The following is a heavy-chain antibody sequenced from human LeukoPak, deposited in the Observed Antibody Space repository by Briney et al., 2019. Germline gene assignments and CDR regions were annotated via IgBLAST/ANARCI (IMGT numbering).Heavy chain of an antibody. V-gene: IGHV1-2*04. J-gene: IGHJ5*02. CDR1: GYTFTSYY. Sequence: ASVKVSCKASGYTFTSYYVHWVRQAPGQGLEWMGRINPNSGGTNYAQKFQGWVTMTRDTSISTAYMELSRLRSDDTAVYYCARGFGNYYDSSGYYSGGDNWFDPWGQGTLVTVSS. D-gene: IGHD3-22*01. CDR3: ARGFGNYYDSSGYYSGGDNWFDP. CDR2: INPNSGGT.